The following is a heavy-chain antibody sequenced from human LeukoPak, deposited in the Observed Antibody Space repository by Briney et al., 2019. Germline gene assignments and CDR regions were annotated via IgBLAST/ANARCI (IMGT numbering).Heavy chain of an antibody. CDR1: GFTFSSYS. Sequence: GGSLRLSCAASGFTFSSYSMNWVRQAPGKGLEWVSSISSSRSYIYYADSVKGRFTISRDNAKNSLYLQMNSLRAEDTAVYYCASGTGRDSSGYYDYWGQGTLVTVSS. D-gene: IGHD3-22*01. CDR3: ASGTGRDSSGYYDY. J-gene: IGHJ4*02. V-gene: IGHV3-21*01. CDR2: ISSSRSYI.